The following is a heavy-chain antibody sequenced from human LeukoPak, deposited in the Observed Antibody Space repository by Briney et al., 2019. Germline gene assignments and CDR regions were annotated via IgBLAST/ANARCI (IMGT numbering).Heavy chain of an antibody. CDR1: GYTFTSYD. CDR2: MNPNSGNT. Sequence: ASVKVSCKASGYTFTSYDINWVRQATGQGLEWMGWMNPNSGNTGYAQKFQGRVTMTRNTSISTAYMELSSLRSEDAAVYYCAGNYVGATSEYFDYWGQGTLVTVSS. V-gene: IGHV1-8*01. D-gene: IGHD1-26*01. J-gene: IGHJ4*02. CDR3: AGNYVGATSEYFDY.